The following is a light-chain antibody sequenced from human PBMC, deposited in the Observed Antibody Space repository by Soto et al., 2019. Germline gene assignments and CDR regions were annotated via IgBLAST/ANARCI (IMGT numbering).Light chain of an antibody. CDR1: QSVSSY. CDR3: QQRSTWPVT. CDR2: DSF. V-gene: IGKV3-11*01. Sequence: EIVLTQSPATLSLSPGERATLSCRASQSVSSYLAWYQQKPGQAPRLLIYDSFNRATGIPARFSGSGSGTDFTLTISSLENEDFAVYYCQQRSTWPVTFGQGTRLEIK. J-gene: IGKJ5*01.